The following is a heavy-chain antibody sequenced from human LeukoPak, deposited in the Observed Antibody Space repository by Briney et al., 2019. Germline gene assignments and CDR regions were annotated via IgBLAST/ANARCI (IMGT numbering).Heavy chain of an antibody. D-gene: IGHD5-18*01. V-gene: IGHV4-34*01. Sequence: KPSETLSLTCAVYGGSFSGYYWSWIRQPPGMGLEWIGEINHSGSTNYNPSLKSRVTISVDTSKNQFSLKLSSVTAADTAVYYCASWTWIQLYWGQGTLVTVSS. CDR3: ASWTWIQLY. J-gene: IGHJ4*02. CDR1: GGSFSGYY. CDR2: INHSGST.